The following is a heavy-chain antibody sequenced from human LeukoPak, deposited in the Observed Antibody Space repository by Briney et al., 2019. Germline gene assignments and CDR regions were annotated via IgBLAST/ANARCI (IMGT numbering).Heavy chain of an antibody. Sequence: PSETLSLTCTVSVGFMRSYYWSWSRQPPGKGLEWIGYIYYIGSTNYNPSLKSRVTISVDTSKNQFALKLSSVTAADTAVYYCARDSFNQAYYYMDVWGKGTTVTVSS. D-gene: IGHD1-14*01. CDR1: VGFMRSYY. CDR2: IYYIGST. J-gene: IGHJ6*03. V-gene: IGHV4-59*01. CDR3: ARDSFNQAYYYMDV.